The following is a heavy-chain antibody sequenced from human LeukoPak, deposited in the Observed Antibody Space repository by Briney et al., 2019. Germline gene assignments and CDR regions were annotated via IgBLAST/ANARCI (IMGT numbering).Heavy chain of an antibody. Sequence: GGSLRLSCAASEFTFNSYWMSWVRQAPGKGLEWVANIKQDGGQIYYLDSVKGRFTVSRDNAKNSLYLQMNSLRAEDTAVYYCAREGADWGQGTLVTVSS. CDR3: AREGAD. CDR1: EFTFNSYW. J-gene: IGHJ4*02. D-gene: IGHD1-26*01. CDR2: IKQDGGQI. V-gene: IGHV3-7*01.